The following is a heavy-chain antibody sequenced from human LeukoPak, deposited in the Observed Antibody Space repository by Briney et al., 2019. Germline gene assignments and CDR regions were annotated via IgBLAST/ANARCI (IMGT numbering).Heavy chain of an antibody. J-gene: IGHJ5*02. CDR3: ARVGRRFYGDYDWFDP. V-gene: IGHV4-30-2*01. CDR1: GGSISSGGYS. CDR2: IYHSGST. D-gene: IGHD4-17*01. Sequence: SQTLSLTCAVSGGSISSGGYSWSWTRQPPGKGLEWIGYIYHSGSTYYNPSLKSRVTISVDRSKNQFSLKLSSVTAADTAVYYCARVGRRFYGDYDWFDPWGQGTLVTVSS.